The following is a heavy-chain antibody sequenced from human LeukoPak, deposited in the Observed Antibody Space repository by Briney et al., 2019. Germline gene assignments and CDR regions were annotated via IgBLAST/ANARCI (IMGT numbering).Heavy chain of an antibody. D-gene: IGHD6-19*01. Sequence: GGSLRLSCGASGFDFSNNGMHWVRQAPGKGLEWVAFIRYDAANQYYADSVKGRFTISRDNSKNTLYLQMDSLRSEGTAIYHCAKDIAVSASYFDYWGQGTLVTVSS. J-gene: IGHJ4*02. CDR1: GFDFSNNG. CDR3: AKDIAVSASYFDY. V-gene: IGHV3-30*02. CDR2: IRYDAANQ.